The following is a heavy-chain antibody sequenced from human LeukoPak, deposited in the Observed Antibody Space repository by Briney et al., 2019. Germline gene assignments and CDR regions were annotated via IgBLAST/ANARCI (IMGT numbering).Heavy chain of an antibody. V-gene: IGHV1-2*02. CDR2: INPNSGGT. J-gene: IGHJ4*02. CDR3: ARGTYRRATSYYFDY. D-gene: IGHD1-26*01. Sequence: ASVKVSCKASGYTFTGYYMHWVRQAPGQGLEWMGWINPNSGGTNYAQKFQGRVTMTRDTSISTAYMELSRLRSDDTAVYYCARGTYRRATSYYFDYWGQGTLVTVSS. CDR1: GYTFTGYY.